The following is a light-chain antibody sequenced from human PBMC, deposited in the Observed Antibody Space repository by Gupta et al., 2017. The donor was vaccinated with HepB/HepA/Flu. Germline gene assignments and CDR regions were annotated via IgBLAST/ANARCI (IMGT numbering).Light chain of an antibody. V-gene: IGLV1-47*01. CDR3: AAWDASRSGLV. CDR1: SSNIGDNY. J-gene: IGLJ2*01. Sequence: QSVLTQPPSASGTPGQRVTISCSGSSSNIGDNYVYWYQPLAGTAPKLLISKNSLRRSGVPARFSGSKSATSASLAISGLRAEEEADYYCAAWDASRSGLVFGGGTKLTVL. CDR2: KNS.